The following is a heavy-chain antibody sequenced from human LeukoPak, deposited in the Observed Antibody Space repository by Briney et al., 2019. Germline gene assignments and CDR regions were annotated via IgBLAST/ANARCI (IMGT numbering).Heavy chain of an antibody. V-gene: IGHV3-30*18. CDR2: ISYDGSNK. D-gene: IGHD6-6*01. J-gene: IGHJ6*02. CDR3: AKARYSSSPLMDV. Sequence: GGSLRLSCAASGFTFSSYGMHWVRQAPGKGLEWVAVISYDGSNKYYADSVKGRSTISRDNSKNTLYLQMNSLRAEDTAVYYCAKARYSSSPLMDVWGQGTTVTVSS. CDR1: GFTFSSYG.